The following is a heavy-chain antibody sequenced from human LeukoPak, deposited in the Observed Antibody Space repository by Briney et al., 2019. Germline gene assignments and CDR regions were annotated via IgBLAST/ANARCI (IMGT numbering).Heavy chain of an antibody. D-gene: IGHD5-12*01. J-gene: IGHJ4*02. CDR2: MNPDGSVR. CDR1: GFSFTDYW. V-gene: IGHV3-7*01. Sequence: GGSLRLSCAASGFSFTDYWMSWVRQTPAKGLEFVANMNPDGSVRNSMDSVKGRFTISRDNAKKSLYLEISRLRADDTAVYYCARDPGYSSFDRWGQGTQVTVSS. CDR3: ARDPGYSSFDR.